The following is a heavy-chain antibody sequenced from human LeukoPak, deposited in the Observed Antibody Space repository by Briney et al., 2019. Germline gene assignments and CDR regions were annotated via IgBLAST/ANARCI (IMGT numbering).Heavy chain of an antibody. D-gene: IGHD3-10*01. CDR1: GGSISSSSYY. Sequence: SETLSLTCTVSGGSISSSSYYCGWIRQPPGKGLQWIGSIYYSGSTYYNPSLKSRVTISVDTSKNQFSLKLSSVTAADTAVYYCARDLNPYGSGSPRGYWGQGTLVTVSS. V-gene: IGHV4-39*07. CDR3: ARDLNPYGSGSPRGY. J-gene: IGHJ4*02. CDR2: IYYSGST.